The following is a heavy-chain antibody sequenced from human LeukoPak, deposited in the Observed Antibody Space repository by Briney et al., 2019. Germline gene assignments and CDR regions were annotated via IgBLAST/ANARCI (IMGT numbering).Heavy chain of an antibody. D-gene: IGHD3-22*01. Sequence: PSETLSLTCAVYGGSFSGYYWSWIRQPPGKGLEWIGEINHSGSTYYNASLKSRVTISVDMSKNQFSLRLTSVTAADTAVYYCATLGEYYDSSGYYYNWGQGTLVTVSP. V-gene: IGHV4-34*01. CDR3: ATLGEYYDSSGYYYN. J-gene: IGHJ4*02. CDR2: INHSGST. CDR1: GGSFSGYY.